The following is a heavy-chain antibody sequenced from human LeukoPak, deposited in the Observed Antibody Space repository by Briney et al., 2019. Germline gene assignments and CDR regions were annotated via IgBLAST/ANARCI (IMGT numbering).Heavy chain of an antibody. CDR3: VYSGWYHYFDY. CDR1: GFTFSSYS. V-gene: IGHV3-21*01. J-gene: IGHJ4*02. CDR2: ITSSSSYI. D-gene: IGHD6-19*01. Sequence: GGSLRLSCAASGFTFSSYSLNWVRQAPGKGLEWVSSITSSSSYIYYADSVKGRFTISRDNAKNSLFLQMNSLRAEDTAVYYCVYSGWYHYFDYWGQGILVTVSS.